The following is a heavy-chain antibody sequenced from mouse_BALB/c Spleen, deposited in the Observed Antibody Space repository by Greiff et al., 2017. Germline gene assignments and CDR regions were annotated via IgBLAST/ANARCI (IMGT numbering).Heavy chain of an antibody. Sequence: VQLKESGGGLVKPGGSLKLSCAASGFAFSSYDMSWVRQTPEKRLEWVAYISSGGGSTYYPDTVKGRFTISRDNAKNTLYLQMSSLKSEDTAMYYCARHPLYFDYWGQGTTLTVSS. CDR1: GFAFSSYD. CDR3: ARHPLYFDY. J-gene: IGHJ2*01. V-gene: IGHV5-12-1*01. CDR2: ISSGGGST.